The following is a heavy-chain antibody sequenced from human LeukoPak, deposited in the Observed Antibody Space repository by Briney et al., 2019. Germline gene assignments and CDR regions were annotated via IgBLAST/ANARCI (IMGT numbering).Heavy chain of an antibody. CDR2: ISGSGGST. CDR1: GFTFSSYA. J-gene: IGHJ5*02. Sequence: PGGSLRLSCAASGFTFSSYAMSWVRQAPGKGLEWVSAISGSGGSTYYADSVKGRFTISRDNSKNTLYLQMNGLRAEDTAVYYCANTGQWLVPSNWFDPWGQGTLVTVSS. V-gene: IGHV3-23*01. CDR3: ANTGQWLVPSNWFDP. D-gene: IGHD6-19*01.